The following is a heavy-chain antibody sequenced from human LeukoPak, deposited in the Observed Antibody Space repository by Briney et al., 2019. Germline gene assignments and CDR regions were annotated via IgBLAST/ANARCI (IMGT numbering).Heavy chain of an antibody. Sequence: PGGSLRLSCAASGFTLSNAWMRWVRQAPGKGLEWVGRIKSKTDGGTTNYAAPVKGRFTISRDDSKNTLYVQMNSLKIEDTAVYYCTTRRYCSSTTCLLLFDYWGQGTLVTVSS. V-gene: IGHV3-15*01. CDR1: GFTLSNAW. CDR3: TTRRYCSSTTCLLLFDY. D-gene: IGHD2-2*01. J-gene: IGHJ4*02. CDR2: IKSKTDGGTT.